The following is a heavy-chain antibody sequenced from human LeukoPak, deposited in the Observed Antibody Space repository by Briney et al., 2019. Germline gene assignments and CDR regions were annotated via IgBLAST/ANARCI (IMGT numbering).Heavy chain of an antibody. CDR2: IRGSGDRT. CDR1: GFTLSNAW. J-gene: IGHJ6*03. CDR3: AKDSKIVGATFRSYHYMDV. D-gene: IGHD1-26*01. V-gene: IGHV3-23*01. Sequence: GGSLRLSCAASGFTLSNAWMNWVRQAPGKGLEWVSAIRGSGDRTHYADSVKGRFTISRDNSKNTLYLQMNSLRAEDTAVYYCAKDSKIVGATFRSYHYMDVWGKGTAVTVSS.